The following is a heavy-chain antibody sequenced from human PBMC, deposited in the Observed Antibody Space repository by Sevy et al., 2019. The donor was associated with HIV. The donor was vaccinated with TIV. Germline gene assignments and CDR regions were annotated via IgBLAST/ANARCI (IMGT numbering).Heavy chain of an antibody. Sequence: SETLSLTCTISGDTIVSSGHYWGWIRQTPGKGLEWIGSVYYNGHTYSYPSLKSRLTISIDTSKNQFSLNLNSVTAADTGIYFCAREAGGYDYDYGMDVWGQGTTVTVSS. CDR1: GDTIVSSGHY. CDR3: AREAGGYDYDYGMDV. V-gene: IGHV4-39*02. D-gene: IGHD6-13*01. CDR2: VYYNGHT. J-gene: IGHJ6*02.